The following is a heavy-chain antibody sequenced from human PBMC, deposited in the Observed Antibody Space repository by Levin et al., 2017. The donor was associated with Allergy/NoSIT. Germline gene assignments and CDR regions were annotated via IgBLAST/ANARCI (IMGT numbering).Heavy chain of an antibody. J-gene: IGHJ4*02. CDR1: GFTFSSRA. CDR2: ITGDGEDT. Sequence: GGSLRLSCAASGFTFSSRAMAWVRQAAGKGLEWVAGITGDGEDTHYADSVKGRFTISRDNSKNTLYLQVNSLRVEDTARYYCAKGSTIFGVGRLDYWGQGTLVTVSS. CDR3: AKGSTIFGVGRLDY. V-gene: IGHV3-23*01. D-gene: IGHD3-3*01.